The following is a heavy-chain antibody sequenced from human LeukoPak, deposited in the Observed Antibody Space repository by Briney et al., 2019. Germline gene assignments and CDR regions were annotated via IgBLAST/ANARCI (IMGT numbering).Heavy chain of an antibody. D-gene: IGHD3-22*01. CDR3: ARVAMDYYDSSGYYDAFDI. V-gene: IGHV3-48*03. J-gene: IGHJ3*02. Sequence: PGGSLRLSCAASGFTFSSYEMNWVRQAPGKGLEWVSYISSSGSTIYYADSVKGRFTISRDNAKNSLYLQMNSLRAEDTAVYYCARVAMDYYDSSGYYDAFDIWGQGTMVTVSS. CDR2: ISSSGSTI. CDR1: GFTFSSYE.